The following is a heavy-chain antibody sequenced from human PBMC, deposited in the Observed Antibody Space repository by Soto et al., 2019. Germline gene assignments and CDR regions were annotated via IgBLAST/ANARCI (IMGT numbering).Heavy chain of an antibody. CDR3: ARDPRENNLNPSYCHGMDV. CDR2: ISSSGSYI. Sequence: EMQLVESGGGLVKPGGSLRLSCAASGFTFSPYSMNWVRQAPGKGLEWVSSISSSGSYIYYADSVKGRFTISRDNAKNSLYLKMNSLRAEYTAVYHCARDPRENNLNPSYCHGMDVWGQGTTVTVSS. J-gene: IGHJ6*02. CDR1: GFTFSPYS. V-gene: IGHV3-21*01. D-gene: IGHD1-20*01.